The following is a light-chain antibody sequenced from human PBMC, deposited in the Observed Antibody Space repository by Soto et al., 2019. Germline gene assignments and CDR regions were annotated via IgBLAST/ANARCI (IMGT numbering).Light chain of an antibody. Sequence: QSVLTQPPSASGSPGQSVTISCIGTSSDVGSYNYVSWYQQHPGKAPKLLIYEVSKRPSGVPDRFSGSKSGNTASLTVSGLQAEDEADFYCSSYAGSNNVVFGGGTKLTVL. CDR1: SSDVGSYNY. CDR2: EVS. V-gene: IGLV2-8*01. CDR3: SSYAGSNNVV. J-gene: IGLJ2*01.